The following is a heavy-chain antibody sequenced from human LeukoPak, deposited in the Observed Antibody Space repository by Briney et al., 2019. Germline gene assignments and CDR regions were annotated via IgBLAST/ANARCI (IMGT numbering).Heavy chain of an antibody. CDR1: GPPISSGYYY. J-gene: IGHJ4*02. CDR3: AREKSSGWYRRWFDY. D-gene: IGHD6-19*01. Sequence: SETLSLTCTVSGPPISSGYYYWSWIRQPPGKGLEWIGYIYYSGSTNYNPSLKSRVTISVDTSKNQFSLKLSSVTAADTAVYYCAREKSSGWYRRWFDYWGQGTLVTVSS. V-gene: IGHV4-61*01. CDR2: IYYSGST.